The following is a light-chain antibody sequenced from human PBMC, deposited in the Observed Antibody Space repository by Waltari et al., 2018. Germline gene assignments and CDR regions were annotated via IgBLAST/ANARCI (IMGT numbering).Light chain of an antibody. CDR2: GAS. CDR1: QSVDSN. CDR3: QQYNNWPPWT. J-gene: IGKJ1*01. V-gene: IGKV3-15*01. Sequence: EIVMTQSPDTLSVSPGESATLSCRASQSVDSNLAWYQQKPGQAPRLLIYGASTRAAGIPARFSGSGSGTEFTLTISSLQSEDFAVYYCQQYNNWPPWTFGQGTKVEIK.